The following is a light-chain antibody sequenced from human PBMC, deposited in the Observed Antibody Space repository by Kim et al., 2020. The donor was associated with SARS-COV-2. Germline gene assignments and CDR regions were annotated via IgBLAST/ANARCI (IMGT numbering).Light chain of an antibody. CDR2: DVS. Sequence: GRSITISCTGTSSDVDGYNYVSWYQQHPGKAPKLMIYDVSKRPSGVSNRFSGSKSGNTASLTISGLQAEDEADYYCSSYTSSSTWVFGGGTKLTVL. CDR3: SSYTSSSTWV. CDR1: SSDVDGYNY. V-gene: IGLV2-14*04. J-gene: IGLJ3*02.